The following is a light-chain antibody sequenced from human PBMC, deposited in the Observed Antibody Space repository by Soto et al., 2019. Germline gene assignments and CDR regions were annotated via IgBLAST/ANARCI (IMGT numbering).Light chain of an antibody. J-gene: IGLJ1*01. CDR3: ATWDDSLNGYV. V-gene: IGLV1-44*01. CDR1: RSNIGSNT. CDR2: GDN. Sequence: QSALTQPPSASETPGQRVTISCSGSRSNIGSNTVNWYQQLPGTAPKLLIYGDNQRPSGVPDRFSGSKSGTSASLAISGLQSEDEADYYCATWDDSLNGYVFGTGTKVTVL.